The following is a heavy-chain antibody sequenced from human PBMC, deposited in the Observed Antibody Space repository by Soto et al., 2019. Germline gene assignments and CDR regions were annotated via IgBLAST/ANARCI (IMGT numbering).Heavy chain of an antibody. CDR2: ISGSGGTT. CDR3: AKDRHYGSGTYSDSYLDY. J-gene: IGHJ4*02. D-gene: IGHD3-10*01. V-gene: IGHV3-23*01. Sequence: EVQLLESGGGLVQPGGSLRLSCGGSGFTFNSYAMTWVRQAPGKGLEWVSAISGSGGTTYYANSVKGRFTISRDQSKDTLYLQMNSLIAADTAIYYCAKDRHYGSGTYSDSYLDYWGQGTLVTVSS. CDR1: GFTFNSYA.